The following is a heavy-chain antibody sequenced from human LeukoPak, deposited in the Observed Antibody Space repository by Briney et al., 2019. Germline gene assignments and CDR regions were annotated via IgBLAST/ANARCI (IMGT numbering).Heavy chain of an antibody. Sequence: SETLSLTCAVYGGSFSGYYWSWFRQPPGKGLEWIGEINHSGSTNYNPPLKSRVTISVDTSKNQFSLKLSSVTAADTAVYYCARGRSKPGIAVARPPFDYWGQGTLVTVSS. CDR1: GGSFSGYY. CDR2: INHSGST. V-gene: IGHV4-34*01. D-gene: IGHD6-19*01. CDR3: ARGRSKPGIAVARPPFDY. J-gene: IGHJ4*02.